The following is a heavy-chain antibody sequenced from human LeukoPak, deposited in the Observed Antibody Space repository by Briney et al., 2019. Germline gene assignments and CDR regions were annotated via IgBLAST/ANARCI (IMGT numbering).Heavy chain of an antibody. V-gene: IGHV1-69*13. Sequence: ASVKVSCKASGGTFSSYAISWVRQAPGQGLEWMGGIIPIFGTANYAQKFQGRVTITADESTSTAYMELSSLKASDTAMYYCASGSRRYGAFDIWGQGTMVTVSS. CDR3: ASGSRRYGAFDI. D-gene: IGHD1-26*01. CDR2: IIPIFGTA. J-gene: IGHJ3*02. CDR1: GGTFSSYA.